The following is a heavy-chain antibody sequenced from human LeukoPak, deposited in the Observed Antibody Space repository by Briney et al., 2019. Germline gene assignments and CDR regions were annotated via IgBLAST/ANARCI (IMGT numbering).Heavy chain of an antibody. J-gene: IGHJ4*02. CDR2: IIPIFGTA. CDR3: ARDLGRPFYDSSGYPRLNPPPGY. D-gene: IGHD3-22*01. CDR1: GGTFSSYA. Sequence: SVKVSCKASGGTFSSYAISWVRQAPGQGLEWMGGIIPIFGTANYAQKFQGRVTITADESTSTAYMELSSLRSEDTAVYYCARDLGRPFYDSSGYPRLNPPPGYWGQGTLVTVSS. V-gene: IGHV1-69*13.